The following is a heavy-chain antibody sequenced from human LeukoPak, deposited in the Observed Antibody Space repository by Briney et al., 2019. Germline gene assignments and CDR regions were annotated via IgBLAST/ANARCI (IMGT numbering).Heavy chain of an antibody. J-gene: IGHJ4*02. D-gene: IGHD5-18*01. CDR2: IIPIFGTA. Sequence: SVKVPCKASGGTFSSYAISWVRQAPGQGLEWMGRIIPIFGTANYAQKFQGRVTITTDESTSTAYMELSSLRSEDTAVYYCAREYAPGAGYNYGFFDYWGQGTLVTVSS. V-gene: IGHV1-69*05. CDR1: GGTFSSYA. CDR3: AREYAPGAGYNYGFFDY.